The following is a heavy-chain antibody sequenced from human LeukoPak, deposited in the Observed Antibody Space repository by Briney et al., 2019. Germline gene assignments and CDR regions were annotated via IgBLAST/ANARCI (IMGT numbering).Heavy chain of an antibody. V-gene: IGHV4-34*01. CDR1: GGSFSGYY. CDR3: GVSSSSSKGSFDY. Sequence: PSETLSLTCAVYGGSFSGYYWSWIRQPPGKGLEWIGEINHSGSTNYNPSLKSRVTISVDTSKNQFSLKLSSVTAADTAVYYCGVSSSSSKGSFDYWGQGTLVTVSS. D-gene: IGHD2-2*01. CDR2: INHSGST. J-gene: IGHJ4*02.